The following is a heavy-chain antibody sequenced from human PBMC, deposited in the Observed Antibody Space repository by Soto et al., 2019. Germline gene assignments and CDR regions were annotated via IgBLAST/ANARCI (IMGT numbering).Heavy chain of an antibody. J-gene: IGHJ6*02. Sequence: GGSLRLSCAASGFTFSSYAMSWVRQAPGKGLEWVSAISGSGGSTYYADSVKGRFTISRDNSKNTLYLQMNSLRAEDTAVYYCAKGLGDSSSSAYYYYGMDVWGQGTTVTVSS. CDR1: GFTFSSYA. CDR2: ISGSGGST. CDR3: AKGLGDSSSSAYYYYGMDV. D-gene: IGHD6-6*01. V-gene: IGHV3-23*01.